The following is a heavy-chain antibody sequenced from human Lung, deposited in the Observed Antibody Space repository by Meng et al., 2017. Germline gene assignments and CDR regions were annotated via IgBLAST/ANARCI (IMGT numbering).Heavy chain of an antibody. V-gene: IGHV3-23*04. D-gene: IGHD5-18*01. Sequence: VQRVECGGGLVQPGESLRLSCAASGFTFRGYALIWVRQAPGKGMEWVSGILGSGDSTFYADSVKGRFTISRDNSKNTLFLQMNSLRDEDTAVYYCAKARIQLWLFDYWGQGTLVTVSS. CDR2: ILGSGDST. CDR1: GFTFRGYA. J-gene: IGHJ4*02. CDR3: AKARIQLWLFDY.